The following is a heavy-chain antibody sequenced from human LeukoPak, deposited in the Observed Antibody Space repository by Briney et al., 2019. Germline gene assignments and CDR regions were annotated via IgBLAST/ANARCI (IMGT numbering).Heavy chain of an antibody. Sequence: GGSLKLSCAASGFTFSNYAMHWVRQAPGKGLEWVAIVSHDGRNQYYAESVKGRFTISRDSSKNTVSLQMNSLGAGDSALYYCGRDPSARVTIDFWGQGTLVTVSS. D-gene: IGHD5-24*01. J-gene: IGHJ4*02. CDR2: VSHDGRNQ. CDR1: GFTFSNYA. CDR3: GRDPSARVTIDF. V-gene: IGHV3-30*04.